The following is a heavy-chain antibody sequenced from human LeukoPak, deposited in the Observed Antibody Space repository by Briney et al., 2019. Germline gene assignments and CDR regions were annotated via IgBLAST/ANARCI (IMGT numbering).Heavy chain of an antibody. CDR1: GFSFSYYA. CDR3: AKEEIPNDY. V-gene: IGHV3-23*01. J-gene: IGHJ4*02. CDR2: ISISGGTT. Sequence: PGGSLRLSCAGSGFSFSYYAMHWVRQAPGKGLEWVSGISISGGTTYYADSVEGRFTISRDNSKNTLYLQMNSLRAEDTAVYYCAKEEIPNDYWGRGTLVTVSS. D-gene: IGHD2-2*02.